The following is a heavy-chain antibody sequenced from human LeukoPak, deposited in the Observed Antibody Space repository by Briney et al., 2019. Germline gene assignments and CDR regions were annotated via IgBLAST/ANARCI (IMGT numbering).Heavy chain of an antibody. CDR1: GGTFSNYE. CDR2: IIPIFGTA. J-gene: IGHJ6*03. Sequence: GASVKVSCKASGGTFSNYEINWLRQAPGQGLEWMGGIIPIFGTANYAQKFQGSVTITADKSTSTAYMELSSLRSEDTAVYYCASNVAASYYYYMDVWGKGATVTVSS. CDR3: ASNVAASYYYYMDV. D-gene: IGHD2-15*01. V-gene: IGHV1-69*06.